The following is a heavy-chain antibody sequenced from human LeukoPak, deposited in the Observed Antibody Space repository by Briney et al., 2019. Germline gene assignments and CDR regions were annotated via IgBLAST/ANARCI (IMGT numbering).Heavy chain of an antibody. CDR2: ISVYNGNT. CDR3: ARDLRWFGEKGYYFDY. CDR1: GHTFATYG. V-gene: IGHV1-18*01. D-gene: IGHD3-10*01. J-gene: IGHJ4*02. Sequence: ASVKVSCKASGHTFATYGINWVRQAPGQGLECMGWISVYNGNTNYAQKFQGRVTMTTDTSTSTAYVELRSLRSDDTAVYYCARDLRWFGEKGYYFDYWGQGTLVTVSS.